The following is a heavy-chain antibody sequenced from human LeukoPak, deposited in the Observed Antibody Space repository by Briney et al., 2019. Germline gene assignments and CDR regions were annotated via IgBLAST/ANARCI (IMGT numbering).Heavy chain of an antibody. J-gene: IGHJ4*02. CDR3: ARADTAMAPHCFVDY. V-gene: IGHV1-46*01. CDR1: GYTFTSYY. CDR2: INPSGGST. D-gene: IGHD5-18*01. Sequence: ASVKVSCKASGYTFTSYYMHWVRQAPGQGLEWMGIINPSGGSTSYAQKFQGRVTMTRDTSTSTVYMELSSLRSEDTAAYYCARADTAMAPHCFVDYWGQGTLVTVSS.